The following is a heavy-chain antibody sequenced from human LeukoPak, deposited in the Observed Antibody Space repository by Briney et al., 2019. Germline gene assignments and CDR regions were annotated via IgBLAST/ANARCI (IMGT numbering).Heavy chain of an antibody. D-gene: IGHD4-23*01. CDR2: VNLKSGGT. CDR1: GYSFTGYC. Sequence: ASVKVSRKASGYSFTGYCLHWVRLAPPPGMEWMGLVNLKSGGTKYAHKFPGRLTKTRDTSISTANMELSRLRSDDTAVYYCARERTTVVTLDYYYGMDVWGQGTTVTVSS. J-gene: IGHJ6*02. CDR3: ARERTTVVTLDYYYGMDV. V-gene: IGHV1-2*07.